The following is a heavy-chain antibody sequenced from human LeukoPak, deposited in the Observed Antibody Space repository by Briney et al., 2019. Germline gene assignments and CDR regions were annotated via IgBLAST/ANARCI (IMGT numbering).Heavy chain of an antibody. CDR1: GGSFSGYY. Sequence: PSETLSLTCAVYGGSFSGYYWSWIRQPPGKGLEWIGEINHSGSTNYNPSLKSRVTISVDTSKNQFSLKLSSVTAADTAVYYCARKGPRAYYYYYMDVWGKGTTVTVSS. V-gene: IGHV4-34*01. CDR2: INHSGST. CDR3: ARKGPRAYYYYYMDV. D-gene: IGHD1-14*01. J-gene: IGHJ6*03.